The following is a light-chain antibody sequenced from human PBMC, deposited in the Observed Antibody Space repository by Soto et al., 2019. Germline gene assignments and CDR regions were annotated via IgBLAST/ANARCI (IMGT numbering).Light chain of an antibody. CDR1: QGIGST. CDR3: QQNNNCPLT. CDR2: DAS. Sequence: DIEMTQSPSTLSVSAGDGATLSCRASQGIGSTLPWYQHKPGQTPRLLIYDASTMDTGVPARFSGSGSGTEFTLTISRLQPEDFATYYCQQNNNCPLTFGGGTKLEIK. J-gene: IGKJ4*01. V-gene: IGKV3-15*01.